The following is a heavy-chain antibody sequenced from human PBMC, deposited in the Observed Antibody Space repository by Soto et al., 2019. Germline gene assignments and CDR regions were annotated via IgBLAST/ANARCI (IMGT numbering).Heavy chain of an antibody. CDR1: GFTFSSYS. CDR2: IGSSSSSI. CDR3: ARDQTLEDTAMVLVYYYYGLDV. D-gene: IGHD5-18*01. Sequence: PGGSLRLSCAASGFTFSSYSMNWVRLAPGKGLEWVSNIGSSSSSIYYADSVKGRFTISRDNAKNSLYLQMNSLRDEDTAVFYCARDQTLEDTAMVLVYYYYGLDVWGQGTTVTVSS. V-gene: IGHV3-48*02. J-gene: IGHJ6*02.